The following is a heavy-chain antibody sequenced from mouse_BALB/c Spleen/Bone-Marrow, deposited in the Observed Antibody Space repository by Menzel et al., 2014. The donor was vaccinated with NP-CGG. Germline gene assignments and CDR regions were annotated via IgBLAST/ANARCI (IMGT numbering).Heavy chain of an antibody. CDR3: ANYYGSTWFAY. V-gene: IGHV5-4*02. CDR2: ISDGGSYT. D-gene: IGHD1-1*01. CDR1: GFTFSDYY. Sequence: EVMLVESGGGLVKPGGSLKLSCAASGFTFSDYYMYWVRQTPGKRLEWVATISDGGSYTYYPDSVKGRFTISRDNAENNLYLQMSSLKSEDTAMYYCANYYGSTWFAYWGQGTLVTVSA. J-gene: IGHJ3*01.